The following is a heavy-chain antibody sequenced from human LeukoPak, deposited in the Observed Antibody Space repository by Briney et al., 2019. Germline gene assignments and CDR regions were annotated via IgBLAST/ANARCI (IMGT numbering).Heavy chain of an antibody. D-gene: IGHD1-26*01. Sequence: GGSLRLSCAASGFTLSNFAMTWVRQAPGKGLEWVSSISSSSTFIYYADSVKGRFTISRDNARNSLYLQMNSLRAEDTAVYYCARSIVIGDTTRGFDYWGRGILVTVSS. V-gene: IGHV3-21*01. CDR1: GFTLSNFA. CDR3: ARSIVIGDTTRGFDY. J-gene: IGHJ4*02. CDR2: ISSSSTFI.